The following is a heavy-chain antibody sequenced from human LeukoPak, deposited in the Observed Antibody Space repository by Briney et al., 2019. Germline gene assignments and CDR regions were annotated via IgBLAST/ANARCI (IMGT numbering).Heavy chain of an antibody. CDR2: INHSGNT. J-gene: IGHJ4*02. D-gene: IGHD6-19*01. CDR3: ARGRRQWLVIDY. CDR1: GGSFSGYY. V-gene: IGHV4-34*01. Sequence: PSETLSLTCAVYGGSFSGYYWSWIRQPPGKGLEWIGEINHSGNTNYNPSLKSRVTISVDTSKNQFSLKLSSVTAADTAVYYCARGRRQWLVIDYWGQGTLVTVSS.